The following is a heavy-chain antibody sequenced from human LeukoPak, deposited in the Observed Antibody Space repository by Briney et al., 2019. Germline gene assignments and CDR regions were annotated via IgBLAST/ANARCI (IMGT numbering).Heavy chain of an antibody. CDR2: ISSSSSYI. D-gene: IGHD3-10*01. Sequence: GGSLRLSCAASGFTFSSYSMNWVRQAPGKGLEWVSSISSSSSYIYYADSVKGRSTISRDNAKNSLYLQMNSLRAEDTAVYYCARGIYGSGVGMDVWGQGTTVTVSS. V-gene: IGHV3-21*01. J-gene: IGHJ6*02. CDR3: ARGIYGSGVGMDV. CDR1: GFTFSSYS.